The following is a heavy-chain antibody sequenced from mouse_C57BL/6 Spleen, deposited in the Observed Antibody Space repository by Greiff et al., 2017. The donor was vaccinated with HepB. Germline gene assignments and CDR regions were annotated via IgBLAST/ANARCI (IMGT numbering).Heavy chain of an antibody. J-gene: IGHJ4*01. CDR1: GFTFSDYG. D-gene: IGHD1-1*01. CDR2: ISSGSSTI. V-gene: IGHV5-17*01. CDR3: ARRTTVVAKNYYAMDY. Sequence: DVMLVESGGGLVKPGGSLKLSCAASGFTFSDYGMHWVRQAPEKGLEWVAYISSGSSTIYYADTVKGRFTISRDNAKNTLFLQMTSLRSEDTAMYYCARRTTVVAKNYYAMDYWGQGTSVTVSS.